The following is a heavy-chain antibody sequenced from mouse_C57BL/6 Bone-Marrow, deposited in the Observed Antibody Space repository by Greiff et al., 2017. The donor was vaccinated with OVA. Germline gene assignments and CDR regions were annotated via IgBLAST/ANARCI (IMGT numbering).Heavy chain of an antibody. CDR3: TTITTVVATGP. Sequence: VHVKQSGAELVRPGASVKLSCTASGFNIKDDYMHWVKQRPEQGLEWIGWIDPENGDTEYASKFQGKATITADTSSNTAYLQLSSLTSEDTAVYYCTTITTVVATGPGGQGTTLTVSS. V-gene: IGHV14-4*01. J-gene: IGHJ2*01. CDR1: GFNIKDDY. D-gene: IGHD1-1*01. CDR2: IDPENGDT.